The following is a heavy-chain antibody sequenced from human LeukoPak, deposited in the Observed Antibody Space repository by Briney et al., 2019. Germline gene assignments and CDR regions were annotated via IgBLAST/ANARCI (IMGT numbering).Heavy chain of an antibody. CDR2: INSSGGTT. Sequence: ASVRVSCKASGYTFTDYYMHWVRQAPGQGLEWMGIINSSGGTTSYAQKFQGRVTMTRDTSTSTVYMELSSLRSEDTAVYYCARGGWYYFDYWGQGTLVTVSS. J-gene: IGHJ4*02. D-gene: IGHD6-19*01. CDR3: ARGGWYYFDY. V-gene: IGHV1-46*01. CDR1: GYTFTDYY.